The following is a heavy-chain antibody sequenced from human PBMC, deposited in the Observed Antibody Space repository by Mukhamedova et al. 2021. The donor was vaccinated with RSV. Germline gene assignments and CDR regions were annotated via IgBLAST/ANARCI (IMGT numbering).Heavy chain of an antibody. V-gene: IGHV1-8*01. J-gene: IGHJ5*02. Sequence: VRQATGQGLEWMGWMNPNSGNTGYAQKFQGRGTMTRNTSISTAYMELSSLRSEDTAAYSCAGRGPDYYDSSGYYYRWFDHWGQGT. CDR2: MNPNSGNT. CDR3: AGRGPDYYDSSGYYYRWFDH. D-gene: IGHD3-22*01.